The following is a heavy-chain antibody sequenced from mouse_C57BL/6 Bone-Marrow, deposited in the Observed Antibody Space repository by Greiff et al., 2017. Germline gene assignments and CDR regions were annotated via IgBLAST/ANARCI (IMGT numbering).Heavy chain of an antibody. CDR3: ARCPSNFFDY. CDR1: GYTFTSYW. CDR2: IHPNSGST. V-gene: IGHV1-64*01. Sequence: QVQLKQPGAELVKPGASVKLSCKASGYTFTSYWMHWVKQRPGQGLEWIGMIHPNSGSTNYNEKFKSKATLTVDKSSSTAYMQLSSLTSEDSAVYYCARCPSNFFDYWGQGTTLTVSS. J-gene: IGHJ2*01.